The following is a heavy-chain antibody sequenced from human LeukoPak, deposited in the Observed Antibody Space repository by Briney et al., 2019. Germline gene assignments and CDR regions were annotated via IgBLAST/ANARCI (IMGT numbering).Heavy chain of an antibody. Sequence: GGSLRLSCVASGFTFGSYAMSWVRQAPGKGLEWVSAISGGGGSTYYADSVKGRFTISRDNSKNTLYLQMNSLRAEDTAVYYCAKDRIWVAAAGTSFDYWGQGTLVTVSS. CDR2: ISGGGGST. CDR1: GFTFGSYA. J-gene: IGHJ4*02. CDR3: AKDRIWVAAAGTSFDY. D-gene: IGHD6-13*01. V-gene: IGHV3-23*01.